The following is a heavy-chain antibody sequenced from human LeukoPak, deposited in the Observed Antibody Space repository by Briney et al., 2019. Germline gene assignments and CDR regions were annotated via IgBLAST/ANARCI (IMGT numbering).Heavy chain of an antibody. CDR2: IRYDGSNK. Sequence: PGGSLRLSCAASGFTFSSYSMNWVRQAPGKGLEWVAFIRYDGSNKYYADSVKGRFTISRDNSKNTLYLQMNSLRAEDTAVYYCAKDRVTGDPDAFDIWGQGTMVTVSS. CDR1: GFTFSSYS. V-gene: IGHV3-30*02. D-gene: IGHD7-27*01. J-gene: IGHJ3*02. CDR3: AKDRVTGDPDAFDI.